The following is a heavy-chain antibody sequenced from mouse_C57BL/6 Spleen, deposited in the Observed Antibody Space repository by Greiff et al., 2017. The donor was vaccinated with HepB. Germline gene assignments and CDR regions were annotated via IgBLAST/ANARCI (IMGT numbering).Heavy chain of an antibody. V-gene: IGHV1-26*01. J-gene: IGHJ3*01. Sequence: VQLQQSGPELVKPGASVKISCKASGYTFTDYYMNWVKQSHGKSLEWIGDINPNNGGTSYNQKFKGKATLTVDKSSSTAYMELRSLTSEDSAVYYCAIGTYYDLFFAYWGQGTLVTVSA. D-gene: IGHD2-4*01. CDR2: INPNNGGT. CDR1: GYTFTDYY. CDR3: AIGTYYDLFFAY.